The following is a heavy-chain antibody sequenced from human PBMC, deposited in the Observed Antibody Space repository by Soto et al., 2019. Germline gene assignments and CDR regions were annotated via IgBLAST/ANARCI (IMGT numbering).Heavy chain of an antibody. CDR3: VQSRCGGDCLQSYSAHSYYGLDV. Sequence: QITLKESGPTLVKPTQTLTLTCTFSGLSLSTTGVGVGWIRQPPGKALEWLALIYWDDDKRYSPSLKSRLTSTXDXSXNSXVLTMTNMDPVDTATYYCVQSRCGGDCLQSYSAHSYYGLDVWGQGTTVTVSS. D-gene: IGHD2-21*02. V-gene: IGHV2-5*02. J-gene: IGHJ6*02. CDR1: GLSLSTTGVG. CDR2: IYWDDDK.